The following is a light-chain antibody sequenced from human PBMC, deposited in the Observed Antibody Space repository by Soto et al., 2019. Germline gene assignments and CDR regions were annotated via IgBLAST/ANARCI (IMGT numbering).Light chain of an antibody. CDR3: QQRSNWPPVT. V-gene: IGKV3-11*01. J-gene: IGKJ4*01. Sequence: EIVLTQSPATLSLSPGERATLSYRASQSVSSYLAWYQQKPSQAPRLLIYDASNRANGIPASFSGSRSGTDFTLTISSLEPEDFAVYYCQQRSNWPPVTFGGGTKVEIK. CDR2: DAS. CDR1: QSVSSY.